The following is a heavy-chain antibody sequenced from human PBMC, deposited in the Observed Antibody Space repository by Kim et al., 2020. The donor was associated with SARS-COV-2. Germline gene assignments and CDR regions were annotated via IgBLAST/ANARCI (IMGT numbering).Heavy chain of an antibody. D-gene: IGHD3-9*01. V-gene: IGHV4-34*01. CDR3: ARGHVLRYFDWSPLYFDY. J-gene: IGHJ4*02. Sequence: SETLSLTCAVYGGSFSGYYWSWIRQPPGKGLEWIGEINHSGSTNYNPSLKSRVTISVDTSKNQFSLKLSSVTAADTAVYYCARGHVLRYFDWSPLYFDYWGQGTLVTVSS. CDR2: INHSGST. CDR1: GGSFSGYY.